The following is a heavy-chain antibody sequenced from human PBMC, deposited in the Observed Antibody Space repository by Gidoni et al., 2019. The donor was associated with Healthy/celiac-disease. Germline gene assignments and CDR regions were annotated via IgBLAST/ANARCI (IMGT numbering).Heavy chain of an antibody. Sequence: EVQLVESGGGLVQPGRSLSLSCAASGFTFDDYAMHWVRQAPGKGLDGVSGISWNSGSIGYADSVKGRFTISRDNAKNSLYLQMNSLRAEDTALYYCAILHGGYYDSSGYADAFDIWGQGTMVTVSS. CDR1: GFTFDDYA. CDR3: AILHGGYYDSSGYADAFDI. CDR2: ISWNSGSI. J-gene: IGHJ3*02. V-gene: IGHV3-9*01. D-gene: IGHD3-22*01.